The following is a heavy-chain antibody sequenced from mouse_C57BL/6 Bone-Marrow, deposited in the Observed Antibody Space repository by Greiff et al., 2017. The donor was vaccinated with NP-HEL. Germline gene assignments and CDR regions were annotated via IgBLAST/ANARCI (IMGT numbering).Heavy chain of an antibody. CDR2: INPCSGYT. J-gene: IGHJ2*01. CDR1: GYTFTSYT. V-gene: IGHV1-4*01. CDR3: ERNRVFDY. Sequence: LVQSGAELARPGASVKMSCKASGYTFTSYTMHWVKQRPGQGLEWIGYINPCSGYTKYNQKFKDKATLTADKSSSTAYMQLSSLTSEDSAVYYCERNRVFDYWGQGTTLTVSS.